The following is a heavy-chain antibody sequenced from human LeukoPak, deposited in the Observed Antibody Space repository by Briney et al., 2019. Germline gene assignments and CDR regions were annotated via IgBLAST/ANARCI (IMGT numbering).Heavy chain of an antibody. D-gene: IGHD4-17*01. J-gene: IGHJ4*02. CDR1: GFTFSSYS. V-gene: IGHV3-21*01. CDR3: ARSSVLYYGDYDY. Sequence: GGSLRLSCAASGFTFSSYSMNWVRQAPGKGLEWVSSISSSSSYIYYADSVKGRFTISRDNAKNSLYLQMNSLRAEDTAVYYCARSSVLYYGDYDYWGQGTLVTVSS. CDR2: ISSSSSYI.